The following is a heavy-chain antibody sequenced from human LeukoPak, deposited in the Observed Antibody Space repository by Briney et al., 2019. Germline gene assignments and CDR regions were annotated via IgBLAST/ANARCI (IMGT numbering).Heavy chain of an antibody. CDR1: GFTFSSYW. D-gene: IGHD6-6*01. J-gene: IGHJ4*02. Sequence: GGSLRLSCAASGFTFSSYWMSWVRQAPGKGLEWVANIKQDGGETYYVDSVKGRFTISRDNAKNSLYLQMNSLRAEDTAVYYCARDRAGKIAARLDYWGQGTLVTVSS. CDR3: ARDRAGKIAARLDY. V-gene: IGHV3-7*01. CDR2: IKQDGGET.